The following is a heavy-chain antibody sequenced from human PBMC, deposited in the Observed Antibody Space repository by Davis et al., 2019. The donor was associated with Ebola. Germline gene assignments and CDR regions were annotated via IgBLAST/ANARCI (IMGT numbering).Heavy chain of an antibody. CDR3: ARDWTPGELPLNWFDP. V-gene: IGHV1-69*13. J-gene: IGHJ5*02. CDR2: IIPIFGTA. CDR1: GGTFSSYA. Sequence: SVKVSCKASGGTFSSYAISWVRQAPGQGLEWMGGIIPIFGTANYAQKFQGRVTITADESTSTAYMELSSLRSEDTAVYYCARDWTPGELPLNWFDPWGQGTLVTVSS. D-gene: IGHD3-10*01.